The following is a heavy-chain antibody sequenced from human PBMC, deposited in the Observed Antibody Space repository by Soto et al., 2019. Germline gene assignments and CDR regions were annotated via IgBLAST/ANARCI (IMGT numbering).Heavy chain of an antibody. V-gene: IGHV1-58*01. CDR2: IVVGSGNT. CDR1: GFTFTSSA. CDR3: AAASLVRGASYDAFDI. Sequence: SVKVSCKASGFTFTSSAVQWVRQARGQRLEWIGWIVVGSGNTNYAQKFQERVTITRDMSTSTAYMELSSLRSEDTAVYYCAAASLVRGASYDAFDIWGQGTMVTVSS. D-gene: IGHD3-10*01. J-gene: IGHJ3*02.